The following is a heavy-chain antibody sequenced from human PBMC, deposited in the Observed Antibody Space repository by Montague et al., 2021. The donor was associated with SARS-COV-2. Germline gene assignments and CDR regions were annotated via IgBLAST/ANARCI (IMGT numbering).Heavy chain of an antibody. D-gene: IGHD6-13*01. CDR2: ISHTYST. J-gene: IGHJ6*02. Sequence: SETLSLTCTVSSGSISNYYWSWVRQPPGKGLEWIGFISHTYSTNYNPSLESRVSISIDTSKSQFSLRVRSVTAADTAVYYCARSVQLAYGLDVWGQGTKVTISS. V-gene: IGHV4-59*08. CDR3: ARSVQLAYGLDV. CDR1: SGSISNYY.